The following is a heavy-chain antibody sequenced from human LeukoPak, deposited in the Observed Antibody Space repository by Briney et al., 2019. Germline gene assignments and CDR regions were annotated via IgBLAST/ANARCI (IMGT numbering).Heavy chain of an antibody. CDR1: GGSFSGYY. CDR3: ARRYEAYMDV. V-gene: IGHV4-34*01. Sequence: SETLSLTCAVYGGSFSGYYWSGIRQPPGKGLEWIGEINHSGSTNYNPSLKSRVTISVDTSKNQFSLKLSSVTAADTAVYYCARRYEAYMDVWGKGTTVTISS. CDR2: INHSGST. D-gene: IGHD3-3*01. J-gene: IGHJ6*03.